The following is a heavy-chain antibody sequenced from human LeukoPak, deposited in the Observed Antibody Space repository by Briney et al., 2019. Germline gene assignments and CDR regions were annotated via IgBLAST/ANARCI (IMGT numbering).Heavy chain of an antibody. D-gene: IGHD6-19*01. CDR1: GFTFSSYG. CDR3: ARAQADSSGWYGGFDP. Sequence: GGSLRLSCAASGFTFSSYGMHWVRQAPGKGLEWVAFIRYDGSNKYYADSVKGRFTISRDNSKNTLYLQMNSLRAEDTAVYYCARAQADSSGWYGGFDPWGQGTLVTVSS. J-gene: IGHJ5*02. CDR2: IRYDGSNK. V-gene: IGHV3-30*02.